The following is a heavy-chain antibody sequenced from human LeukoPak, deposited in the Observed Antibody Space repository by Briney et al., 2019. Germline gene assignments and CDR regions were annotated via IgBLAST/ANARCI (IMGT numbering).Heavy chain of an antibody. CDR2: ISGSGNTI. V-gene: IGHV3-11*04. CDR3: ARDLGGSSWLYVDY. CDR1: GFTFSDYY. J-gene: IGHJ4*02. Sequence: GESLRLSCAASGFTFSDYYMNWIRQAPGKGLEWILYISGSGNTIYYADSVMGRFTISRDNAKNSVYMQMNSLRAEDTAVYYCARDLGGSSWLYVDYWGQGTLVTVSS. D-gene: IGHD6-13*01.